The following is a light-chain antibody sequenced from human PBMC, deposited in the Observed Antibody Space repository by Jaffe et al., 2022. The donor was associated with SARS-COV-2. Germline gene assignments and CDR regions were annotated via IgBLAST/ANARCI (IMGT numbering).Light chain of an antibody. CDR3: CSYAGSYSWV. Sequence: QSALTQPRSVSGSPGQSVTISCTGTSSDVGSYDYVSWYQQHPGKAPKLMIYDVNKWPSGVPDRFSGSKSGNTASLTISGLQADDEADYYCCSYAGSYSWVFGGGTKLTVL. CDR2: DVN. J-gene: IGLJ3*02. V-gene: IGLV2-11*01. CDR1: SSDVGSYDY.